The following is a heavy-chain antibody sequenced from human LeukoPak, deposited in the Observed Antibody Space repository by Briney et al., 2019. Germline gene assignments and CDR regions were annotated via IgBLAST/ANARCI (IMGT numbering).Heavy chain of an antibody. CDR3: ARGRYYFDY. Sequence: GGSLRLTCAASGFTFSSYAMSWVRQAPGKGLEWVSYISSSGSTIYYADSVKGRFTISRDNAKNSLYLQMNSLIAEDTAVYYCARGRYYFDYWGQGTLVTVSS. V-gene: IGHV3-48*04. CDR1: GFTFSSYA. J-gene: IGHJ4*02. CDR2: ISSSGSTI.